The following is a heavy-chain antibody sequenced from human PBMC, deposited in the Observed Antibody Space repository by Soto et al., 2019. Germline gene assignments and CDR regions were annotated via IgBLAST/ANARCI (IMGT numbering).Heavy chain of an antibody. D-gene: IGHD3-3*01. V-gene: IGHV4-61*01. CDR2: VHYSGST. CDR3: ARVEWLLYDFDY. J-gene: IGHJ4*02. CDR1: GDSVSSSSYY. Sequence: QVQLQESGPGLVKPSETLSLTCTVSGDSVSSSSYYWSWIRQPPGKGLEWIGNVHYSGSTNYNPSLKSRVTISVDTSKNQFSLNLSSVTAADTAVYYCARVEWLLYDFDYWGQGTLVTVSS.